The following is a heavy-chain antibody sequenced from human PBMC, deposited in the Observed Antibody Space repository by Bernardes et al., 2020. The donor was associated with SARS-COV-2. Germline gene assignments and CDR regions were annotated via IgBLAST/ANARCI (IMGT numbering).Heavy chain of an antibody. CDR1: GYTFIRHY. D-gene: IGHD6-6*01. J-gene: IGHJ4*02. CDR2: INPRGGRT. V-gene: IGHV1-46*01. Sequence: ASVKVSCKASGYTFIRHYMHWVRQAPGQGLEWMGIINPRGGRTRNAQKFQGRVTMTRDTSTSTVYMEVSSLRSEDTAVYYCARANVEYSSTLLDYWGQGTLVTVSS. CDR3: ARANVEYSSTLLDY.